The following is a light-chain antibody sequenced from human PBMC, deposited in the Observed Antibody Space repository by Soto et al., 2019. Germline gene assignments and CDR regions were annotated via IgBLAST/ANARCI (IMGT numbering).Light chain of an antibody. CDR3: QQGDSFPFT. CDR1: QSISSW. Sequence: DIQMTQSPSSVSASVGDTVTITCRASQSISSWLAWYQQKPGTVPKLLVYASSSLHSGVPSRFSGSGAGTVFTLTITSLQPEDFLTYYYQQGDSFPFTFGQGTRMESK. J-gene: IGKJ5*01. CDR2: ASS. V-gene: IGKV1-12*01.